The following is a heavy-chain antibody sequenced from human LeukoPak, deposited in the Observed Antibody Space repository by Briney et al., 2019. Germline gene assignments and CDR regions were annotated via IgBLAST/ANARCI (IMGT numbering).Heavy chain of an antibody. D-gene: IGHD5-24*01. Sequence: GSLRLSCAASGFMFSSNWMSWVRLAPGKGLEWVANIKEDGTETYYVDSVKGRFTISRDNAKNSLYLQMNSLRVEDTAVYYCAKEGRSLQTYWGQGTLVTVSS. J-gene: IGHJ4*02. V-gene: IGHV3-7*03. CDR3: AKEGRSLQTY. CDR2: IKEDGTET. CDR1: GFMFSSNW.